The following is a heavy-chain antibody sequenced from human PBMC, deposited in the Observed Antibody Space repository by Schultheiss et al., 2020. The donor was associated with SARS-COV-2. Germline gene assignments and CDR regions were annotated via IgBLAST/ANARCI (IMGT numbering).Heavy chain of an antibody. J-gene: IGHJ6*02. D-gene: IGHD3-10*01. CDR3: ARHRGDYYYYYGMDV. V-gene: IGHV4-61*01. Sequence: SQTLSLTCPVSGGSVSSGSYYWSWIRQPPGKGLEWIGCIFKIGSTYYNPSLKSRVSISVDTSKNQFSLKLSSVTAADTAVYYCARHRGDYYYYYGMDVWGQGTTVTVSS. CDR2: IFKIGST. CDR1: GGSVSSGSYY.